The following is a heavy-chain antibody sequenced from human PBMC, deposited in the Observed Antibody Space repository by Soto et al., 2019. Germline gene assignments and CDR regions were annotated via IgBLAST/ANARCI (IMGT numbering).Heavy chain of an antibody. D-gene: IGHD6-6*01. CDR1: GYTFTSNG. CDR3: ASDKPQQIVGYNYYYGLDV. V-gene: IGHV1-18*04. CDR2: ISGYNGDT. Sequence: ASVKVSCKASGYTFTSNGISWVRQAPGQGLEWMGWISGYNGDTDYAQKFQGRVTMTTDTSTSTAYMEVRSLRPDDTAVYYCASDKPQQIVGYNYYYGLDVWGQGTTVTASS. J-gene: IGHJ6*02.